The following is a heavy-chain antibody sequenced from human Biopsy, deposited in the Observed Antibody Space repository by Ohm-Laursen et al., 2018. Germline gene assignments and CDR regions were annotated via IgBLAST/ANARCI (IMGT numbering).Heavy chain of an antibody. Sequence: GASVKVSCKASGDTFTTSAISWVRQVPGQGLDWMGRIIPILGTVDYGQNFQGRVAIRADTSTTFLELTSLRYDDTAVYYCASGDIGCIGLDVWGLGTTVTVSS. J-gene: IGHJ6*02. CDR3: ASGDIGCIGLDV. CDR2: IIPILGTV. V-gene: IGHV1-69*04. D-gene: IGHD2-8*01. CDR1: GDTFTTSA.